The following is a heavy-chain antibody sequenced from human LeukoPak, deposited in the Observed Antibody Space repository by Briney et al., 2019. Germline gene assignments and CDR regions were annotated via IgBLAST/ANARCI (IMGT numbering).Heavy chain of an antibody. CDR1: GFTFSSYW. V-gene: IGHV3-74*01. CDR2: INSDGGSA. CDR3: AREGGSTSLGATGY. Sequence: GGSLRLSCAASGFTFSSYWMHWVRQAPGKGLVWVSRINSDGGSASYADSVKGRFTISRDNAKNTLYLQMNSLRAEDTAVYYCAREGGSTSLGATGYWGQGTLVTVSS. J-gene: IGHJ4*02. D-gene: IGHD1-26*01.